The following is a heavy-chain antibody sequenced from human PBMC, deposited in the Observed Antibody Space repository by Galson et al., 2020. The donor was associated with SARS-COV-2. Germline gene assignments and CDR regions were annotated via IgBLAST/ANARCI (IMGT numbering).Heavy chain of an antibody. CDR3: AGCGGATYPEAV. CDR1: GYSFMRYG. V-gene: IGHV1-18*01. Sequence: ASVKVSCKASGYSFMRYGITWVRQAPGQGLEWMGWINVFDGHTDFAQKFQGRVTMTTDTSTSTAYMELRSLRSDDTAVYYCAGCGGATYPEAVWGKGTLVTVSS. CDR2: INVFDGHT. D-gene: IGHD2-21*01. J-gene: IGHJ4*02.